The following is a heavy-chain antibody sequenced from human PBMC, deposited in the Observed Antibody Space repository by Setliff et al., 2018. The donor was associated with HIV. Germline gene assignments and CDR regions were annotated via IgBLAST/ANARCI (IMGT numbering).Heavy chain of an antibody. CDR3: ARDAPTVYANGWFAP. CDR2: ISQSGST. Sequence: PSETLSLTCTVSGGSIRSSGYSWSWIRQPPGKGLEWIGYISQSGSTYYNPSLKSRVTISVDRSKNQFSLKLSSVTAADTAVYYCARDAPTVYANGWFAPWGQGTLVTVSS. CDR1: GGSIRSSGYS. V-gene: IGHV4-30-2*01. D-gene: IGHD2-8*01. J-gene: IGHJ5*02.